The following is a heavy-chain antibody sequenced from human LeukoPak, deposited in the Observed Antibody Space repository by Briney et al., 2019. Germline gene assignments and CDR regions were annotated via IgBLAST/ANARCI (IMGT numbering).Heavy chain of an antibody. CDR3: ATDTAIGRFDY. CDR1: GGTFSSYA. CDR2: IIPIFGTA. V-gene: IGHV1-69*05. D-gene: IGHD5-18*01. Sequence: SVTVSCKASGGTFSSYAISWVRQAPGQGLEWMGGIIPIFGTANYAQKFQGRVTITTDESTSTAYMELSSLRSEDTAVYYCATDTAIGRFDYWGQGTLVTVSS. J-gene: IGHJ4*02.